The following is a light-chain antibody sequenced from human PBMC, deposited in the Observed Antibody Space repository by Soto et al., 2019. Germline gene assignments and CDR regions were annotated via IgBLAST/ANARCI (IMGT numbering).Light chain of an antibody. CDR3: SSYTSSSTSYV. J-gene: IGLJ1*01. CDR1: SSDVGGYNY. CDR2: DVR. V-gene: IGLV2-14*01. Sequence: QSVLTRPASVSGSPGQSITISCTGTSSDVGGYNYVSWYQQHPGKAPKLMIYDVRNRPSGVSNRFSGSKSGNTASLTISGLQAEDEADCYCSSYTSSSTSYVFGTGTKVTVL.